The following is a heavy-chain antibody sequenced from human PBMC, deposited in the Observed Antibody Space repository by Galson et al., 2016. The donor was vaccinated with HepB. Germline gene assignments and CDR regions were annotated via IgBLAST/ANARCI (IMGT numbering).Heavy chain of an antibody. CDR3: ARGGPGVYDYPDY. Sequence: SVKVSCKASGYTFTAHYIHWVRQAPGQGLEWMGRINPNNGDTNYAQKFQGRVSMTRDTSIRTAYMELSRLRFDDTVVYYCARGGPGVYDYPDYWGQGTLVTVSS. CDR2: INPNNGDT. D-gene: IGHD3-16*01. CDR1: GYTFTAHY. J-gene: IGHJ4*02. V-gene: IGHV1-2*05.